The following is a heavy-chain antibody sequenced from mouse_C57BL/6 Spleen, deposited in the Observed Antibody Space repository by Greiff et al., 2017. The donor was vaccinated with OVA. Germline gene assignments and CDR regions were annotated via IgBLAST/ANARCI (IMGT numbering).Heavy chain of an antibody. D-gene: IGHD2-4*01. V-gene: IGHV1-55*01. CDR1: GYTFTSYW. Sequence: QVQLQQPGAELVKPGASVKMSCKASGYTFTSYWITWVKQRPGQGLEWIGDIYPGSGSTNYNEKFKSKATLTVDTSSSTAYMQLSSLTSEDSAVYYGARRADYCDYERDYMDYWGQGTSVTVSS. J-gene: IGHJ4*01. CDR2: IYPGSGST. CDR3: ARRADYCDYERDYMDY.